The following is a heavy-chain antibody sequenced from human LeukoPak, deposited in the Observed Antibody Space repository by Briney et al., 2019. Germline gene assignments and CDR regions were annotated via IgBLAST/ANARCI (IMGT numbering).Heavy chain of an antibody. J-gene: IGHJ3*02. CDR1: GFTFSNAW. D-gene: IGHD6-13*01. V-gene: IGHV3-53*01. CDR3: ARDLIAAASDAFDI. CDR2: SDSDGST. Sequence: GGSLRLSCAASGFTFSNAWMSWVRQAPGRGLEWVSISDSDGSTYYADSVKGRFTISRDHSKNSLYLQMNSLRAEDTAVYYCARDLIAAASDAFDIWGQGTMVTVSS.